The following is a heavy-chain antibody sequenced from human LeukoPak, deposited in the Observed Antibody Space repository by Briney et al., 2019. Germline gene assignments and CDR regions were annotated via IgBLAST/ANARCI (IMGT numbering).Heavy chain of an antibody. CDR1: GGSISSFY. Sequence: SETLSLTCTVSGGSISSFYWSWIRQPPGKGLEWIGYIYYTGSTNYNSSLKSRVTMSVDTSKNQFSLKLSSVTAADTAVYYCARDAGLAQYYYYMDVWGKGTTVTISS. CDR2: IYYTGST. V-gene: IGHV4-59*12. CDR3: ARDAGLAQYYYYMDV. J-gene: IGHJ6*03. D-gene: IGHD3-16*01.